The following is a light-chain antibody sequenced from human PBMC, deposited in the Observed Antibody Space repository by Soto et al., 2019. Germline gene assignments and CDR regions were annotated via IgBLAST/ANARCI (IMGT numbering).Light chain of an antibody. J-gene: IGKJ2*01. Sequence: GDRVTITCRTSEDVRHDLAWFQQRPGKAPNLLIYSATRLQSGVPSRFSGSGSGTDFTLIISSLQPEDFATYYCQQLTNFRFTFGQGTKLDIK. CDR1: EDVRHD. CDR2: SAT. V-gene: IGKV1-6*01. CDR3: QQLTNFRFT.